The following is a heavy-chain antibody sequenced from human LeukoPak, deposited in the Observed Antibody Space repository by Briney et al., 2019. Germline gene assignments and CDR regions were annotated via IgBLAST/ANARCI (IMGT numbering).Heavy chain of an antibody. J-gene: IGHJ3*02. CDR1: GFTFSSYA. CDR2: ISYDGSNK. D-gene: IGHD3-22*01. Sequence: PGGSLRLSCAASGFTFSSYAMHWVRQAPGKGLEWVAVISYDGSNKYYADSVKGRFTISRDNSKNTLYLQMNSLRAEDTAVYYCARLDYYDSSGSYDAFDIWGQGTMVTVSS. CDR3: ARLDYYDSSGSYDAFDI. V-gene: IGHV3-30-3*01.